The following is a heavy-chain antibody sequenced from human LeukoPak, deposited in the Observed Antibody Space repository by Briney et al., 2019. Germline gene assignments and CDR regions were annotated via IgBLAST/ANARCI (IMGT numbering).Heavy chain of an antibody. CDR1: GFTFSNYA. D-gene: IGHD3-10*01. CDR2: ISGSGGST. J-gene: IGHJ4*02. Sequence: GGSLRLSCAASGFTFSNYAMNWVRQAPGKGLEWVSAISGSGGSTYYADSVKGRFTISRDNSKNTLYLEVISLTDEDTAVYYCAKDDAWLRFGEWSQGTLVTVSS. CDR3: AKDDAWLRFGE. V-gene: IGHV3-23*01.